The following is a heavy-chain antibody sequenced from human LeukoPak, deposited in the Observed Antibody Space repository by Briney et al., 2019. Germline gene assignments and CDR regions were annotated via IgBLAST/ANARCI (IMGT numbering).Heavy chain of an antibody. J-gene: IGHJ5*02. V-gene: IGHV4-59*03. CDR2: IHYTGST. D-gene: IGHD3-10*01. CDR3: AESIYGSGHGWFDV. CDR1: GVSISTYY. Sequence: PSETLSLTCSVSGVSISTYYWSWIRQPPGKGLEWMGYIHYTGSTNYNPSLKSRVTISVDTSKRQLSLMLRSVTAADTAVYYCAESIYGSGHGWFDVWGQGTLVTVSS.